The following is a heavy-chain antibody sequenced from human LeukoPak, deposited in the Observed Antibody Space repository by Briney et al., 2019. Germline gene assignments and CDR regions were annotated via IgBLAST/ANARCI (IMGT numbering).Heavy chain of an antibody. CDR2: INHNGNVN. CDR3: ARDFYGDYGPDY. V-gene: IGHV3-7*01. CDR1: GFTFSSYW. J-gene: IGHJ4*02. Sequence: PGGSLRLSCAASGFTFSSYWMNWARQAPGKGLEWVASINHNGNVNYYVDSVKGRFTISRDTAKNSLYLQMKSLRDEDTAVYYCARDFYGDYGPDYWGQGTLVTVSS. D-gene: IGHD4-17*01.